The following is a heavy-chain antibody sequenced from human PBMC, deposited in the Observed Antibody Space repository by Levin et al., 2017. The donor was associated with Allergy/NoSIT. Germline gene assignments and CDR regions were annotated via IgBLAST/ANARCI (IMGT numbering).Heavy chain of an antibody. CDR2: ISGSGGTT. D-gene: IGHD2-15*01. CDR3: GRVLYYYYGMDV. Sequence: ASVKVSCAASGFTFTNYAMSWVRQAPGKGLEWVSAISGSGGTTYYADSVKGRFTISRDNSENTLNLQMNSLRAEDTAVYYCGRVLYYYYGMDVWGQGTTVTVSS. J-gene: IGHJ6*02. V-gene: IGHV3-23*01. CDR1: GFTFTNYA.